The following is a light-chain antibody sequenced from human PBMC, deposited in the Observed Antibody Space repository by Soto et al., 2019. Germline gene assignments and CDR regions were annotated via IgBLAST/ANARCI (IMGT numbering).Light chain of an antibody. J-gene: IGKJ1*01. V-gene: IGKV3-15*01. CDR3: QQYKNWPT. CDR1: QSVSSN. Sequence: EIVLTQSPGTLSLSPGERATLPCRASQSVSSNLAWYQQKPGQAPRLLIYGASTRATGIPARFSGSGSGTEFTLTISSLQSEDFAVYYCQQYKNWPTFGQGTMVHIK. CDR2: GAS.